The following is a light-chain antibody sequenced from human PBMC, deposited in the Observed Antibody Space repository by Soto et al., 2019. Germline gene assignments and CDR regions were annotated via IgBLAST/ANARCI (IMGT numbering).Light chain of an antibody. V-gene: IGKV3-15*01. CDR1: QSVSSN. J-gene: IGKJ3*01. CDR2: DAS. Sequence: ETVMTQSPATLSVSPGERPTLSCRASQSVSSNLAWYPQKPGQAPRLLIYDASTRATGIPARFSGSGSGTEFTLSISSLQSEDFAVYSCQQYNTWPLTFGPGTKVDI. CDR3: QQYNTWPLT.